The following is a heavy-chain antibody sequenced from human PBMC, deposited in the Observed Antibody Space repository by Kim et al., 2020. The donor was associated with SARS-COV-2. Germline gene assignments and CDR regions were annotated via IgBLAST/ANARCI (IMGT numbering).Heavy chain of an antibody. D-gene: IGHD6-6*01. J-gene: IGHJ4*02. CDR3: ARSEYSSSPSSVIDY. Sequence: QKFQGRVTMTRDTSTSKVYMELSSLRSEDPAVYYCARSEYSSSPSSVIDYWGQGTLVTVSS. V-gene: IGHV1-46*01.